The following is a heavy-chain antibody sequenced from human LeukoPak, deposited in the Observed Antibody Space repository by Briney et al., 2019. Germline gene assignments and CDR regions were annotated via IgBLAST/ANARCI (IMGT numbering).Heavy chain of an antibody. V-gene: IGHV3-21*01. CDR1: GFTFSGHW. J-gene: IGHJ3*02. Sequence: GGSLRLSCAASGFTFSGHWMSWVRQAPGKGLEWVSSISSSSSYIYYADSVKGRFTISRDNAKNSLYLQMNSLRAEDTAVYYCARIGRDAFDIWGQGTMVTVSS. CDR2: ISSSSSYI. CDR3: ARIGRDAFDI.